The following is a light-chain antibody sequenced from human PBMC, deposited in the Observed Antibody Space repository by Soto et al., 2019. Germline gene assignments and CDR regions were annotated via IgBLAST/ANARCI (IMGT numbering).Light chain of an antibody. CDR2: GAS. J-gene: IGKJ1*01. CDR1: QSVSSSH. V-gene: IGKV3-20*01. Sequence: EVVLTQSPGTLSLSPGERATLSCRASQSVSSSHLAWYQQTPGQAPRLLIYGASNRASGIPDRFSGSGSGTYFTLNSNRLEPEDFAVYYCQQYGSSPQTFGQGTKVEIK. CDR3: QQYGSSPQT.